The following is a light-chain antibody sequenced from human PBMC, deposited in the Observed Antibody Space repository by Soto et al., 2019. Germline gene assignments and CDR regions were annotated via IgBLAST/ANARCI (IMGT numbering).Light chain of an antibody. Sequence: ERVMTQSPATLSVSPGEIATLSCRADQSVNSHLAWYQQKPGQAPRLLIYAASARTSGLPGRFSGSGSGTEFTLTISSLQPEDVAVYYCQQYNNWPYTFGQGTKLEIK. CDR3: QQYNNWPYT. V-gene: IGKV3-15*01. CDR2: AAS. J-gene: IGKJ2*01. CDR1: QSVNSH.